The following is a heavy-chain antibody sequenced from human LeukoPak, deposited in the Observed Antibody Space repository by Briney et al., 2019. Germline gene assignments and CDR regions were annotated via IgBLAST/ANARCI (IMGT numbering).Heavy chain of an antibody. CDR1: GYTFTGYY. CDR3: ARDPPEPLYGIDY. Sequence: GASVKVSCKASGYTFTGYYMHWVRQAPGQGLEWMGWINPNSGGTKYAQKFQGRVTMTWDTSVSTAYMELSRLTSDDTAVYYCARDPPEPLYGIDYWGQGTLVTVSS. J-gene: IGHJ4*02. CDR2: INPNSGGT. V-gene: IGHV1-2*02. D-gene: IGHD4-17*01.